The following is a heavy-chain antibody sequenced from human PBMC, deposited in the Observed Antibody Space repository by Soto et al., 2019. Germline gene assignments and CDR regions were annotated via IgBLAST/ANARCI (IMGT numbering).Heavy chain of an antibody. J-gene: IGHJ4*02. V-gene: IGHV3-23*01. D-gene: IGHD2-2*01. Sequence: EVQLLESGGGLVQPGGSLRLSCAASGFTFSSYAMSWVRQAPGEGLEWVSSIGDSGGSTYYVDSVKGRFTISRDNTKNTMFLQMNSLSAEDTVVYFCAKFRSCSSSNCHLDFGYWGQGTLVTVSS. CDR2: IGDSGGST. CDR1: GFTFSSYA. CDR3: AKFRSCSSSNCHLDFGY.